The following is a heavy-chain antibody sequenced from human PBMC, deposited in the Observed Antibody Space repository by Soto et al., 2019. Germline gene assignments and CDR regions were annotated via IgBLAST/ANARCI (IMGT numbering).Heavy chain of an antibody. CDR2: IYSGGYT. V-gene: IGHV3-53*01. CDR1: GFTVSNNY. J-gene: IGHJ4*02. D-gene: IGHD7-27*01. CDR3: GTGGGGGGY. Sequence: EVQLVESGGGLIQPGGSLRLSCAVSGFTVSNNYMSWVRQAPGKGLEGVSVIYSGGYTAYGDSVKGRFTISRDNSKNTTYLQRNSRSPARPAVYFGGTGGGGGGYWGQGTLVTVSS.